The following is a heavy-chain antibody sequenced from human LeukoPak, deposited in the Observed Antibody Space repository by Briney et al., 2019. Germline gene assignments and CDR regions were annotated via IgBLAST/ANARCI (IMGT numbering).Heavy chain of an antibody. V-gene: IGHV3-48*01. Sequence: GGSLRLSCAASGFTFRTYNMNWVRQAPGKGLEWVSYITSGGTTIYYADSVRGRFTISRDNAKNSLYLQMNSLRAEDTAVYYCARDYSTVTTFFDYWGQGTLVTVSS. CDR1: GFTFRTYN. CDR2: ITSGGTTI. D-gene: IGHD4-17*01. J-gene: IGHJ4*02. CDR3: ARDYSTVTTFFDY.